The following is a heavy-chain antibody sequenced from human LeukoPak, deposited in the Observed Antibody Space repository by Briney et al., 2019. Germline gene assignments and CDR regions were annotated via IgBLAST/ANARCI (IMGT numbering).Heavy chain of an antibody. J-gene: IGHJ4*02. Sequence: GGSLRLSCAASGFTFDDYAMHWVRQAPGKGLEWVAFIRYDGSNKYYADSVKGRFTISRDNSKNTLYLQMNSLRAEDTAVYYCAKDYYDSSGHTDYYFDYWGQGTLVTVSS. V-gene: IGHV3-30*02. CDR1: GFTFDDYA. CDR3: AKDYYDSSGHTDYYFDY. D-gene: IGHD3-22*01. CDR2: IRYDGSNK.